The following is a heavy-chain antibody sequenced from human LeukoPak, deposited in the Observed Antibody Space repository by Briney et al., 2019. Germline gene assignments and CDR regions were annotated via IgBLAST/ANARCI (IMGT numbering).Heavy chain of an antibody. V-gene: IGHV3-48*03. CDR2: ISSSGSTI. CDR1: GFTFSSYA. Sequence: GGSLRLSCAASGFTFSSYAMHWVRQAPGKGLDWVSYISSSGSTIYYADSVKGRFTISRDNAKNSLYLQMNSLRAEDTAVYYCARGRGTTLGGDYWGQGTLVTVSS. J-gene: IGHJ4*02. D-gene: IGHD1-7*01. CDR3: ARGRGTTLGGDY.